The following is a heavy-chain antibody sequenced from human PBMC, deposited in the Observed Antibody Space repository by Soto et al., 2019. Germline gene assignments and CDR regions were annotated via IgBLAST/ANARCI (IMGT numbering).Heavy chain of an antibody. Sequence: EVQLVESGGGLVQPGGSLRLSCAASGFTFSNYWMSWVRQAPGKGLEWVANIKQDGSEKYYVDSVKGRFTISRDNVKNSLYMQMNSLRDEDTAVYFCARMIPFIGFDYWGQGSLVTVCS. V-gene: IGHV3-7*01. J-gene: IGHJ4*02. CDR1: GFTFSNYW. CDR2: IKQDGSEK. CDR3: ARMIPFIGFDY. D-gene: IGHD3-16*01.